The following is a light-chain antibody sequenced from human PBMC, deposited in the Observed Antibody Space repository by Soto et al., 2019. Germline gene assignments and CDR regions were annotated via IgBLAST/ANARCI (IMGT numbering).Light chain of an antibody. J-gene: IGKJ1*01. CDR1: QSISSW. CDR2: DAS. Sequence: IQLTPSPSTLSASLGDRPPITCRASQSISSWLAWYQQKPGKAPKLLIYDASSLESGVPSRFSGSGSGTEFTLTISSLQPDDFATYYCQQYNSYWTFGQGTKVDIK. CDR3: QQYNSYWT. V-gene: IGKV1-5*01.